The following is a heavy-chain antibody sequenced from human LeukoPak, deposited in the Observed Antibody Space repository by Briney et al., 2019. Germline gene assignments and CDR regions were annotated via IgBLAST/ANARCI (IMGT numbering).Heavy chain of an antibody. CDR2: IYPGDSDT. D-gene: IGHD4-17*01. J-gene: IGHJ4*02. CDR3: ARLHSPYGVDNFDF. CDR1: GYFFSSYW. V-gene: IGHV5-51*01. Sequence: GGSLKISCKTSGYFFSSYWIGWVGQMPGKDLEWMGIIYPGDSDTRYSPSFQGQVTISVGKSINTAYLQWSSLKASDTAMYYCARLHSPYGVDNFDFWGQGTLVSVSS.